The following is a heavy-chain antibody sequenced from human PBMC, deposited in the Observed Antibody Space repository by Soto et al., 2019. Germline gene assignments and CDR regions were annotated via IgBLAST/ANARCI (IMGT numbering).Heavy chain of an antibody. J-gene: IGHJ6*02. D-gene: IGHD6-13*01. V-gene: IGHV4-59*01. CDR2: IYYSGST. CDR1: GGSISSYY. Sequence: PSETLSLTCTVSGGSISSYYWSWIRQPPGKGLEWIGHIYYSGSTNYNPSLKSRVTISVDTSKNQFSLKLSSVTAADTAVYYCAREGVSSSWYNYCGMDVWGQGTTVTVSS. CDR3: AREGVSSSWYNYCGMDV.